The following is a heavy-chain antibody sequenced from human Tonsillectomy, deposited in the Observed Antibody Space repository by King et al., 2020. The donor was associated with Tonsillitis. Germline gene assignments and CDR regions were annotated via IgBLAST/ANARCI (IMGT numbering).Heavy chain of an antibody. J-gene: IGHJ4*02. V-gene: IGHV4-39*02. Sequence: LQLQESGPGLVKPSETLSLTCTVSSGSISSSSYYWGWIRQPPGKGLEWIGSIYYSGSTYYNPSLKSRVTISVDTSKNQFSLKLSSVTAADTAVYYCARDETTIVRGVTDWANYFDYWGQGTLVTVSS. CDR2: IYYSGST. D-gene: IGHD3-10*01. CDR3: ARDETTIVRGVTDWANYFDY. CDR1: SGSISSSSYY.